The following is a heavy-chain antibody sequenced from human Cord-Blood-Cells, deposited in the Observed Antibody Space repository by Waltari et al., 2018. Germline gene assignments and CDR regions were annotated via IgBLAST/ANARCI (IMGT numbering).Heavy chain of an antibody. Sequence: QLQLPQWGDGLFNPSETLSLTCAVYGGSFCGYDCSWIRQPPGKGLEWIGEINHSGSTNYNPSLKSRVTISVDTSKNQFSLKLSSVTAADTAVYYCARAPRTDPGWFDPWGQGTLVTVSS. J-gene: IGHJ5*02. CDR2: INHSGST. V-gene: IGHV4-34*01. D-gene: IGHD1-1*01. CDR3: ARAPRTDPGWFDP. CDR1: GGSFCGYD.